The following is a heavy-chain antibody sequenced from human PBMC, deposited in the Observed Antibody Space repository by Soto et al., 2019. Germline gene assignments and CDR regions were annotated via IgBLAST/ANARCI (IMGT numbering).Heavy chain of an antibody. V-gene: IGHV1-3*01. CDR3: ARGFDSSGYLAIDY. Sequence: QVQLVQSGAEVKKPGASVKVSCKASGYTFTSYAMHWVRQAPGQRLEWMGWINAGNGNTKYSQKFQGRVTITRDTSASTAYMELSSRRSEDTAVYYCARGFDSSGYLAIDYWGQGTLVTVSS. J-gene: IGHJ4*02. D-gene: IGHD3-22*01. CDR1: GYTFTSYA. CDR2: INAGNGNT.